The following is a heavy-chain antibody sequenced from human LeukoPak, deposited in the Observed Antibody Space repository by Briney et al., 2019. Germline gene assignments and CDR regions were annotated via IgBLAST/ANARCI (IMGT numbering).Heavy chain of an antibody. V-gene: IGHV4-59*01. CDR1: GGSISSYY. J-gene: IGHJ3*02. CDR3: ARDLFYSVERAVWGFAFDI. D-gene: IGHD3-16*01. CDR2: IYYSGST. Sequence: KPSETLSLTCTVSGGSISSYYWSWIRQPPGKGLEWIGYIYYSGSTNYNPSLKSRVTISVDTSKNQFSLKLSSVTAADTAVYYCARDLFYSVERAVWGFAFDIWGQGTMVTVSS.